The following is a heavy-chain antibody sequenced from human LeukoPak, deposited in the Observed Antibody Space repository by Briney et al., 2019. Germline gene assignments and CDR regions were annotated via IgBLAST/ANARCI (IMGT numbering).Heavy chain of an antibody. CDR3: ARAGSVYSSGSFDY. CDR1: GGSISSGSYY. Sequence: PSETLSLTCTVSGGSISSGSYYWSWIRQPAGKGLEWIGRIYTSGSTNYNPSLKSRVTISVDTSKNQFSLKLSSVTAADTAVYYCARAGSVYSSGSFDYWGQGTLVTVSS. V-gene: IGHV4-61*02. CDR2: IYTSGST. J-gene: IGHJ4*02. D-gene: IGHD6-19*01.